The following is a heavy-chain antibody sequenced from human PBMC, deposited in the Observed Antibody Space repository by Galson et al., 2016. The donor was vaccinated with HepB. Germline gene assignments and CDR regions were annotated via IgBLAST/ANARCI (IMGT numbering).Heavy chain of an antibody. CDR1: GFTFSSHA. CDR3: VKGGVWAVPQGFDS. J-gene: IGHJ4*02. CDR2: ISYKGNNK. Sequence: FLRLSCAASGFTFSSHAMHWVRQAPGKGLEWVAIISYKGNNKFYADSVKGRFSISKDISQTRLYLQMNSLRPEDTAEYYCVKGGVWAVPQGFDSWGQGSLVTVSS. D-gene: IGHD3-16*01. V-gene: IGHV3-30*18.